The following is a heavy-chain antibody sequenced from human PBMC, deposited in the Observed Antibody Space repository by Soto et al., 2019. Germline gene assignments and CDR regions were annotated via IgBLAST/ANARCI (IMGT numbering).Heavy chain of an antibody. CDR1: GGSISSYY. Sequence: SETLSLTCTVYGGSISSYYWSWIRQPPGKGLEWIGYIYYSGSTNYNPSLKSRVTISVDTSKNQFSLKLSSVTAADTAVYYCAIDAYASTGRWTYWAQATLVPVS. D-gene: IGHD3-22*01. J-gene: IGHJ4*02. V-gene: IGHV4-59*01. CDR3: AIDAYASTGRWTY. CDR2: IYYSGST.